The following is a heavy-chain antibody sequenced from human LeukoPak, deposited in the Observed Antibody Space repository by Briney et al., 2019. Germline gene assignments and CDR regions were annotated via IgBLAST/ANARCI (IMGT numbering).Heavy chain of an antibody. CDR3: ASRIAVAGTPLDY. Sequence: ASVKVSCKASGYTFTSYYMHWVRQAPGQGLEWMGRIIPIFGTANYAQKFQGRVTITTDESTSTAYMELSSLRSEDTAVYYCASRIAVAGTPLDYWGQGTLVTVSS. D-gene: IGHD6-19*01. V-gene: IGHV1-69*05. CDR1: GYTFTSYY. J-gene: IGHJ4*02. CDR2: IIPIFGTA.